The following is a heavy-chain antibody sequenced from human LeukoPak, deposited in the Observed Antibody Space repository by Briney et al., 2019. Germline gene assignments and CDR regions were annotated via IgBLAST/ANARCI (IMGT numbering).Heavy chain of an antibody. CDR2: IYYSGST. Sequence: SETLALPCTVSGGPISSYYWSWIREPPGKGLEWIGYIYYSGSTNYNPSLKSRVTISVDTPKNQFSLKLSSVTAADTAVYYCARDIYDYVWGSYPLWGQGTLVTVSS. V-gene: IGHV4-59*01. CDR3: ARDIYDYVWGSYPL. J-gene: IGHJ4*02. CDR1: GGPISSYY. D-gene: IGHD3-16*02.